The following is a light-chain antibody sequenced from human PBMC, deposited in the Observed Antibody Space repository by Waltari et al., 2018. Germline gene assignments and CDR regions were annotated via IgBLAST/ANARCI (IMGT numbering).Light chain of an antibody. Sequence: QSALTQPPSASGSPGQSITISCTGTSTNVGAYNYVSWYQQHPGKAPKLIIYEVSKRPSGVPDRFSGSKSGNTASLTISGLQAENEADYHYSAYGGSKLFAGGTKLTVL. CDR3: SAYGGSKL. V-gene: IGLV2-8*01. CDR1: STNVGAYNY. CDR2: EVS. J-gene: IGLJ3*02.